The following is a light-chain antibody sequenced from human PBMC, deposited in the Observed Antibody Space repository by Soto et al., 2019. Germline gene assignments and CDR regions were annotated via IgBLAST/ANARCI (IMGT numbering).Light chain of an antibody. CDR2: AAS. J-gene: IGKJ3*01. Sequence: DIQMTQAPSSLSASVGDRVTITCRASQSISTDLNWYQQKAGKAPNVMIHAASSLQSGVPSRFSGSGSGTDFTLTISSLQPEDFGTYYCQHSYSTPFTFDPGTKVDIK. CDR3: QHSYSTPFT. CDR1: QSISTD. V-gene: IGKV1-39*01.